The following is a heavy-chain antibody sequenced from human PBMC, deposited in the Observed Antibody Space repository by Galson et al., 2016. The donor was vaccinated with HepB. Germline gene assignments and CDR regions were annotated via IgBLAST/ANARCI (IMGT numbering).Heavy chain of an antibody. V-gene: IGHV3-7*01. J-gene: IGHJ4*02. D-gene: IGHD6-13*01. Sequence: SLRLSCAASGFTFTSNWMNWVRQAPGKGLEWVASINRDGDEKYYVDFVKGRFTISRDNAKNSLYLQMNSLRVEDTAVYYCARGTGMDGWGQGILVTVSS. CDR3: ARGTGMDG. CDR2: INRDGDEK. CDR1: GFTFTSNW.